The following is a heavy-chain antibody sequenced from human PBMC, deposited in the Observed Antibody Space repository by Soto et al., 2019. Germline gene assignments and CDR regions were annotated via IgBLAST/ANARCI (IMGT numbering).Heavy chain of an antibody. CDR2: MNPNSGNT. J-gene: IGHJ3*02. D-gene: IGHD3-22*01. V-gene: IGHV1-8*01. CDR3: ARVPSDPYDSSGHDAFDI. CDR1: GYTFTSYY. Sequence: ASVKVSCKASGYTFTSYYINWVRQATGQGLEWMGWMNPNSGNTGYAQKFQGRVTMTRNTSISTAYMELSSLRSEDTAVYYCARVPSDPYDSSGHDAFDIWGQGTVVT.